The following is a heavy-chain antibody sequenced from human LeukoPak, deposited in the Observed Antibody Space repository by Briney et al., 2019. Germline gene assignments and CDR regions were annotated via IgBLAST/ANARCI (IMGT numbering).Heavy chain of an antibody. J-gene: IGHJ4*02. CDR1: GFTFSNAW. D-gene: IGHD3-9*01. CDR2: IWYDGSNK. V-gene: IGHV3-33*08. Sequence: GGSLRLSCAASGFTFSNAWMSWVRQAPGKGLEWVVVIWYDGSNKYYGDSVKGRFTISRDNPKNTLHLQMNSLRPEDTAVYFCARQSDWCFDDWGQGTLVTVSS. CDR3: ARQSDWCFDD.